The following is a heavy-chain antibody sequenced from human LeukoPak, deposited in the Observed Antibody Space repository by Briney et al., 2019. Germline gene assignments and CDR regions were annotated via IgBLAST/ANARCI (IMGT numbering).Heavy chain of an antibody. Sequence: GGSLRLSCATSGFTVSSNYMSWVRQAPGKGLEWVSSISTSSSSKYYADSVKGRFTISRDSSKNTLFLQMNSLRAEDTALYFCARKAQYNGHYPLDYWGQGTLVTVSS. D-gene: IGHD1-7*01. CDR2: ISTSSSSK. V-gene: IGHV3-21*04. CDR1: GFTVSSNY. CDR3: ARKAQYNGHYPLDY. J-gene: IGHJ4*02.